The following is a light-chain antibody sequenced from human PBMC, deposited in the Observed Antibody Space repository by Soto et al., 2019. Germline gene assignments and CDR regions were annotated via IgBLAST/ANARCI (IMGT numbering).Light chain of an antibody. CDR2: GAS. V-gene: IGKV3-20*01. Sequence: EIVLTQSPGTLSLSPGERATLSCGASQSVSNSYLVWYQQKPGQAPMLLIYGASNRATDIPDRFSGSGSGTDFTLTISRVEPEDFAVYYCQQYGSLPYTFGQGTKLEIK. J-gene: IGKJ2*01. CDR1: QSVSNSY. CDR3: QQYGSLPYT.